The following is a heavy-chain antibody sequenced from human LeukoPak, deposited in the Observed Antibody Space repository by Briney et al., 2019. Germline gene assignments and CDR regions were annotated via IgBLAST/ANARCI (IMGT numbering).Heavy chain of an antibody. CDR1: GGSISSYY. V-gene: IGHV4-59*01. CDR3: ARRTTGTKWFDY. J-gene: IGHJ4*02. CDR2: IHYSGST. Sequence: SETLSLTCTVSGGSISSYYWSWIRQPPGKGLEWMGYIHYSGSTNYNPSLKSRVTISLDTSKNQFSLKLSSVTAADTAMYYCARRTTGTKWFDYWGQGTLVTVSS. D-gene: IGHD1-1*01.